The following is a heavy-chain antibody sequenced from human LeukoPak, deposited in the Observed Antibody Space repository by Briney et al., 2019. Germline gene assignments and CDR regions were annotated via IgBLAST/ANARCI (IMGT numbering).Heavy chain of an antibody. Sequence: ASVKVSCKASGYTFTGYYVHWVRQAPGQGLEWMGWISAYNGNTNYAQKLQGRVTMTTDTSTSTAYVELRSLRSDDTAVYYCARVRWLRYFDWGDWFDPWGQGTLVTVSS. D-gene: IGHD3-9*01. J-gene: IGHJ5*02. CDR1: GYTFTGYY. CDR2: ISAYNGNT. V-gene: IGHV1-18*04. CDR3: ARVRWLRYFDWGDWFDP.